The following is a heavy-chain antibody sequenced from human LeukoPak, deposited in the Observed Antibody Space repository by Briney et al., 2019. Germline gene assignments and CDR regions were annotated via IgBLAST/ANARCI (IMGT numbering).Heavy chain of an antibody. V-gene: IGHV4-39*07. CDR1: GGSISSSSYY. CDR3: ARAKDSYGSGSYSWFDP. CDR2: IYYSGST. D-gene: IGHD3-10*01. Sequence: SETLSLTCTVSGGSISSSSYYWGWIRQPPGKGLEWIGSIYYSGSTYYNPSLKSRVTISVDTSKNQFSLKLSSVTAADTAVYYCARAKDSYGSGSYSWFDPWGQGTLVTVSS. J-gene: IGHJ5*02.